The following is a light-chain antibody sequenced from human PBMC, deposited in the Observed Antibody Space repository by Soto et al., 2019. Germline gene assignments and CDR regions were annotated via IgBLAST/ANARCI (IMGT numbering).Light chain of an antibody. J-gene: IGLJ1*01. Sequence: PTQPAPASESPGQSITLSCPGTSSDVGGSNFVSWYQQHPGKPPKLIIYDVANRPSGVSNRFSGSKSGSTASLIISRLQTEDEADYYCVSYTSSTTYVFGTGTKVTLL. CDR1: SSDVGGSNF. CDR3: VSYTSSTTYV. V-gene: IGLV2-14*03. CDR2: DVA.